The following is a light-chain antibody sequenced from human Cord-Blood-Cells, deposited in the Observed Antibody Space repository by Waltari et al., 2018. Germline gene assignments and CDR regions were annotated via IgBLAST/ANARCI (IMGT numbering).Light chain of an antibody. Sequence: QSALTQPRSVSGSPGQSVTISCTGTSSDVGGYNYVSWYQQHPGKAPKLMIYDVSKRPSGVPDRSSGDKSSTTASPTTSGLAADDEADYYCCSYAGSYPFVFGTGTKVTVL. J-gene: IGLJ1*01. CDR2: DVS. CDR1: SSDVGGYNY. V-gene: IGLV2-11*01. CDR3: CSYAGSYPFV.